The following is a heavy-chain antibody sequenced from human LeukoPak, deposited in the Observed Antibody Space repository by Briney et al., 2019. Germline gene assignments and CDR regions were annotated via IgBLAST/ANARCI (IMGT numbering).Heavy chain of an antibody. CDR1: GFILGNAW. CDR3: TTEGFTYGHHSFDS. Sequence: GGSLRLSCAASGFILGNAWMSWVRQAPGKGLEWVAHIKRNFEGATQHYAASVNGRFTISKEESKNTVFLQMSSLKIEDTTVYFCTTEGFTYGHHSFDSWGQGTLVTVSS. CDR2: IKRNFEGATQ. V-gene: IGHV3-15*06. J-gene: IGHJ4*02. D-gene: IGHD5-18*01.